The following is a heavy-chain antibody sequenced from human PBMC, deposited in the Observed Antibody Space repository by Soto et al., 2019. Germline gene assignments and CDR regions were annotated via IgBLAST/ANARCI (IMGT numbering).Heavy chain of an antibody. CDR2: INPADSDT. CDR1: GYSFTNYW. D-gene: IGHD3-9*01. Sequence: PGESLKISCKGSGYSFTNYWIGWVRQMPGKGLEWMGIINPADSDTRYSPSFQGQVTVSVDKSISTAYLQRGSLKASDTAMYYCVRPDSTGYYSHWGQGTQVTVSS. CDR3: VRPDSTGYYSH. V-gene: IGHV5-51*01. J-gene: IGHJ4*02.